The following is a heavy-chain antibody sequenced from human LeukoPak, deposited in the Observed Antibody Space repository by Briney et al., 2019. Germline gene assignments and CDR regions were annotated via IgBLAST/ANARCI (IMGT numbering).Heavy chain of an antibody. V-gene: IGHV4-61*05. D-gene: IGHD3-9*01. CDR2: ICYSGST. Sequence: SETLSLTCTVSGGSISSSSYYWGWIRQPPGKGLEWIGYICYSGSTNYNPSLKSRVTISVDTSKNQFSLKLSSVTAADTAVYYCARSSNYDILTGYYPYNWFDPWGQGTLVTVSS. CDR1: GGSISSSSYY. CDR3: ARSSNYDILTGYYPYNWFDP. J-gene: IGHJ5*02.